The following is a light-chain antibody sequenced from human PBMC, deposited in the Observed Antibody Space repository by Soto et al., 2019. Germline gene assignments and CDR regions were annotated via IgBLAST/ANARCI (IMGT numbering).Light chain of an antibody. J-gene: IGKJ5*01. Sequence: EIVLTQSPATLSLSPGGRATLSCRASQTVATFLSWYQQKPGQAPRLLIYDASNRAPGIPARFSGSGSGTDFTLTISSLEPDDFAVYYCQHRSDWPLPFGQGTRLEIK. V-gene: IGKV3-11*01. CDR2: DAS. CDR1: QTVATF. CDR3: QHRSDWPLP.